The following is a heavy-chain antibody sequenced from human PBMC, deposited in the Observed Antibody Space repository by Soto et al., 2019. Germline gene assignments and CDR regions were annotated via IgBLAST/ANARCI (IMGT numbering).Heavy chain of an antibody. CDR1: GFTFSSYA. CDR2: ISGSGGST. J-gene: IGHJ4*02. D-gene: IGHD3-22*01. Sequence: AGGSLRLSCAASGFTFSSYAMSWVRQAPGKGLEWVSAISGSGGSTYYADSVKGRFTISRDNSKNTLYLQMNSLRAEDTAVYYCAKVPYYDSSGYRDYWGQGTLVTVSS. V-gene: IGHV3-23*01. CDR3: AKVPYYDSSGYRDY.